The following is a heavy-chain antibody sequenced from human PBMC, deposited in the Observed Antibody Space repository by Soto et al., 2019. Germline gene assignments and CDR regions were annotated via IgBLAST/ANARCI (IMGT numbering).Heavy chain of an antibody. CDR3: ATDYGSNWRL. V-gene: IGHV1-3*01. Sequence: DSVKVSCKASGFVSTNYNFHWVRQAPGQSLEWMGRINAANGNTQYSQNFQGRVTFTSDASASTAFMELTNLRFEDKAMYYCATDYGSNWRLWGQGTLVTVSS. J-gene: IGHJ4*02. CDR2: INAANGNT. CDR1: GFVSTNYN. D-gene: IGHD3-22*01.